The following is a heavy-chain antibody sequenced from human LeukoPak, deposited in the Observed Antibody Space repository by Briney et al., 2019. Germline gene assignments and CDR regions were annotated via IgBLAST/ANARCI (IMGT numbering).Heavy chain of an antibody. D-gene: IGHD2/OR15-2a*01. CDR3: ARYRCKTTSGCEDTDAFDT. V-gene: IGHV1-2*02. CDR1: GYTFTANY. CDR2: LNPNSGAT. J-gene: IGHJ3*02. Sequence: ASVKVSCKTSGYTFTANYMQWVRQAPGQGLEWIGWLNPNSGATKYARKFQGRVTMTRDTSINTAYMELSRLTFDDTAVYYCARYRCKTTSGCEDTDAFDTWGQGTMVIVSS.